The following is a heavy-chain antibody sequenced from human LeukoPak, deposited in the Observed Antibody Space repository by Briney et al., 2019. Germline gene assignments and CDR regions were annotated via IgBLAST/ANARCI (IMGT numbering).Heavy chain of an antibody. Sequence: GRSLRLSCTASGFTFGDYALSWVRQAPGKGLEWVGFIGANSYGGTTEYAASVKGRFTISRDDSKSIAYLQMNSLKTEDTAVYYCTRGRAYFDYWGHGTLVTVSS. CDR2: IGANSYGGTT. V-gene: IGHV3-49*04. CDR1: GFTFGDYA. CDR3: TRGRAYFDY. J-gene: IGHJ4*01.